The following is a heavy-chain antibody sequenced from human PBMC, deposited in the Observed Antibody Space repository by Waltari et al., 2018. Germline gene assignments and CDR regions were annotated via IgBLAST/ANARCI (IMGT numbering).Heavy chain of an antibody. CDR2: IRYDGSNE. V-gene: IGHV3-30*02. J-gene: IGHJ4*02. CDR1: GFIFSNYA. D-gene: IGHD6-13*01. CDR3: AKGKIGQQLVRDFDY. Sequence: VQLVESGGGVVQPGGSLRLSCAASGFIFSNYAMHWVRQAPGKGREWSSFIRYDGSNEYYADSGKGRFTISRDNSKNTLYLQMNSLRAEDTAVYYCAKGKIGQQLVRDFDYWGQGTLVTVSS.